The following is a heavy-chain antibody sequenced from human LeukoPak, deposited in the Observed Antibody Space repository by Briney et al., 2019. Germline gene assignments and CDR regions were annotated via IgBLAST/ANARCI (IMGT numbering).Heavy chain of an antibody. CDR3: AKDTYYYDSSGYLDY. V-gene: IGHV3-30*18. D-gene: IGHD3-22*01. CDR2: IPYDGSNK. CDR1: GFTFSSYG. Sequence: GRSLRLSCAASGFTFSSYGMHWVRQAPGKGLEWVAVIPYDGSNKYYADSVKGRFTISRDNSKNTLYLQMNSLRAEDTAVYYCAKDTYYYDSSGYLDYWGQGTLVTVSS. J-gene: IGHJ4*02.